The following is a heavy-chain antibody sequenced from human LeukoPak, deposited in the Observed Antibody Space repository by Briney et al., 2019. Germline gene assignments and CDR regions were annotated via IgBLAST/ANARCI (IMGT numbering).Heavy chain of an antibody. V-gene: IGHV4-39*01. J-gene: IGHJ4*02. CDR1: GGSISSGSYY. D-gene: IGHD4-17*01. CDR3: ARLDYGDHDY. CDR2: IYYSGST. Sequence: KPSETLSLTCTVSGGSISSGSYYWGWIRQPPGKGLEWIGSIYYSGSTYYNPSLKSRVTISVDTSKNQLSLKLSSVTATDTAVYYCARLDYGDHDYWGQGTLATVSS.